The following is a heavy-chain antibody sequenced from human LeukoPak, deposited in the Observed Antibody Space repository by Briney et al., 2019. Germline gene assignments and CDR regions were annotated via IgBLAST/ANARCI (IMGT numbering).Heavy chain of an antibody. CDR3: ATAPRTTGTWRFDGWFDP. CDR1: GYTLTELS. Sequence: ASVKVSCKVSGYTLTELSMHWVRQAPGKGLEWMGGFDPEDGETIYAQKFQGRVTMTEDTSTDTAYMELSSLRSEDTAVYYCATAPRTTGTWRFDGWFDPWGQGTLATVSS. V-gene: IGHV1-24*01. D-gene: IGHD1-1*01. CDR2: FDPEDGET. J-gene: IGHJ5*02.